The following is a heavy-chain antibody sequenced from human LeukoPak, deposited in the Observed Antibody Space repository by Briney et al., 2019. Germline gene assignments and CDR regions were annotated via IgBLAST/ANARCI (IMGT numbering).Heavy chain of an antibody. D-gene: IGHD6-13*01. CDR1: GYTFTSYD. CDR2: MNPNSGNT. CDR3: ARASRPEHSSSWYFGIYYYYYYMDV. J-gene: IGHJ6*03. Sequence: ASVKVSCKASGYTFTSYDINWVRQATGQGLEWMGWMNPNSGNTGYAQKFQGRVTMTRNTSISTAYMELSSLRSEDTAVYYCARASRPEHSSSWYFGIYYYYYYMDVWGKGTTVTVSS. V-gene: IGHV1-8*01.